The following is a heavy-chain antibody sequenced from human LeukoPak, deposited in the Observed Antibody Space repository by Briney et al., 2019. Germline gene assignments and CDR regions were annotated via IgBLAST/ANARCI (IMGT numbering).Heavy chain of an antibody. J-gene: IGHJ5*02. CDR1: GGSISSSSYY. D-gene: IGHD3-3*01. Sequence: SETLSLTCTVSGGSISSSSYYWGWIRQPPGKGLEWIGSIYYSGSTYYHPSLKSRVTISVDTSKNQFSLKLSSVTAADTAVYYCARHLEYDFWSGYYTGWFDPWGQGTLVTVSS. CDR3: ARHLEYDFWSGYYTGWFDP. V-gene: IGHV4-39*01. CDR2: IYYSGST.